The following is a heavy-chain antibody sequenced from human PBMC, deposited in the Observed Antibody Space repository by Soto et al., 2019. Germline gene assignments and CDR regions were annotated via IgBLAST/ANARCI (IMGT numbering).Heavy chain of an antibody. CDR1: GGSFRNYY. V-gene: IGHV4-34*01. J-gene: IGHJ4*02. Sequence: SETLSLTCAVYGGSFRNYYWSWIRQPPGRGLEWIGEINHGGSTSYNPSLKSRVTLSLDTSKNQFFLWLSSVTAADTAVYYCAPVRHFDELFSLWGQGTLVTVSS. CDR3: APVRHFDELFSL. CDR2: INHGGST. D-gene: IGHD3-10*01.